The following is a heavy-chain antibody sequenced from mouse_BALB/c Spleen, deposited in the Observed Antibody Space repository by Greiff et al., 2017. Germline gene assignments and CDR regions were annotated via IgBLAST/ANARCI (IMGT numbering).Heavy chain of an antibody. V-gene: IGHV5-6-5*01. D-gene: IGHD1-1*01. J-gene: IGHJ1*01. CDR3: ARGGSSYDYWYFDV. CDR1: GFTFSSYA. Sequence: EVMLVESGGGLVKPGGSLKLSCAASGFTFSSYAMSWVRQTPEKRLEWVASISSGGSTYYPDSVKGRFTISRDNARNILYLQMSSLRSEDTAMYYCARGGSSYDYWYFDVWGAGTTVTVSS. CDR2: ISSGGST.